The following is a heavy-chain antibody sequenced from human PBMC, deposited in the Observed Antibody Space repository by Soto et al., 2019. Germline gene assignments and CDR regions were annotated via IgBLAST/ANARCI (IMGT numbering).Heavy chain of an antibody. CDR3: ASGRALLWFGELSDYYYYGMDV. V-gene: IGHV4-59*08. CDR1: GGSISSYY. J-gene: IGHJ6*02. CDR2: IHYSGST. Sequence: SETLSLTCTVSGGSISSYYWSWIRQPPGKGLEWIGYIHYSGSTNYNPSLKSRVTISVDTSKNQFSLKLSSVTAADTAVYYCASGRALLWFGELSDYYYYGMDVWGQGTTLTVSS. D-gene: IGHD3-10*01.